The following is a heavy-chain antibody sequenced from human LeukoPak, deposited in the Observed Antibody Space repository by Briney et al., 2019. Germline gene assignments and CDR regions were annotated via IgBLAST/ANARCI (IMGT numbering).Heavy chain of an antibody. D-gene: IGHD6-13*01. CDR3: ARGSEAAAGHNWFDP. Sequence: GGSLRLSCAASGFTFSSYAMSWVRQAPGKGLEWVSSISSSSSYIYYADSVKGRFTISRDNAKNSLYLQMNSLRAEDTAVYYCARGSEAAAGHNWFDPWGQGTLVTVSS. J-gene: IGHJ5*02. CDR2: ISSSSSYI. CDR1: GFTFSSYA. V-gene: IGHV3-21*01.